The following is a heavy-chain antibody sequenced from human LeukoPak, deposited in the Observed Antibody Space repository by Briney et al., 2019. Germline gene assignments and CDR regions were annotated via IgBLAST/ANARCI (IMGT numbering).Heavy chain of an antibody. CDR1: GYTFSTYT. CDR3: AWSDYYDSSGYLDY. CDR2: INAGNGNT. D-gene: IGHD3-22*01. V-gene: IGHV1-3*01. J-gene: IGHJ4*02. Sequence: ASVKVSCKTSGYTFSTYTMHWVRQAPGQRLEWMGWINAGNGNTKFSQKFQGRVTITRDTSASTAYMEMSSLRSEDTAVYYCAWSDYYDSSGYLDYWGQGTLVTVSS.